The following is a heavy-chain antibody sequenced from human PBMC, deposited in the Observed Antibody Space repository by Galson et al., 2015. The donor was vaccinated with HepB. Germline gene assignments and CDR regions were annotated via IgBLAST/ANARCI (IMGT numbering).Heavy chain of an antibody. CDR2: IGGSGNKT. Sequence: SLRLSCAASGFTFSRYAMKWVRQAPGKGLECVAAIGGSGNKTMYADSVRGRFIISRDNSKNTLYLQMGSLRVEDTAVYFCAKYPAVTSGPPFWGQGTQVTV. CDR3: AKYPAVTSGPPF. J-gene: IGHJ4*02. CDR1: GFTFSRYA. V-gene: IGHV3-23*01. D-gene: IGHD3-16*01.